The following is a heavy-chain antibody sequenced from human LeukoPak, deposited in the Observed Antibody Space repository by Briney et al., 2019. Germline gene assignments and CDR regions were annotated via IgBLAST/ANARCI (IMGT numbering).Heavy chain of an antibody. CDR1: GFTFSSYG. D-gene: IGHD3-10*01. J-gene: IGHJ4*02. V-gene: IGHV3-23*01. Sequence: GGSLRLSCAASGFTFSSYGMSWVRQAPGKGLEWVSAISGSGGSTYYADSVKGRFTISRDNSKNTLYLQMNSLRAEDTAVYYCAKDSLLLLWSYWGQGTLVTASS. CDR2: ISGSGGST. CDR3: AKDSLLLLWSY.